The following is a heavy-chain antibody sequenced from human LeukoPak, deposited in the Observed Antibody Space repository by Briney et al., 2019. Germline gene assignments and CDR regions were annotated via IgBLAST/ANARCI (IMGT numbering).Heavy chain of an antibody. CDR3: ARASTHTAMVFFSCWFDP. V-gene: IGHV3-21*01. Sequence: PGGSLRLSCAASGFTFSSYSMNWVRQAPGKGLEWVSSISSSSCYIYYADSVKGRFTISRDNAKNSLYLQMNSLRAEDTAVYYCARASTHTAMVFFSCWFDPWGQGTLVTVSS. J-gene: IGHJ5*02. CDR2: ISSSSCYI. CDR1: GFTFSSYS. D-gene: IGHD5-18*01.